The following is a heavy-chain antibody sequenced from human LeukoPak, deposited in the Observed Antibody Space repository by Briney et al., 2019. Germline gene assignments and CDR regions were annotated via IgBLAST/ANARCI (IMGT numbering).Heavy chain of an antibody. CDR2: VSHSGFNKSNGDIT. V-gene: IGHV4-59*01. D-gene: IGHD3-16*01. Sequence: RASETLSLTCIVSGGSISGYYWSWIRQPPGKGLEWVGYVSHSGFNKSNGDITVYNPSLESRVTTSRDTSKNQFSLNLSSVTAADTAVYYCARAHNYVLTLDYWGQGTLVTVSS. CDR1: GGSISGYY. CDR3: ARAHNYVLTLDY. J-gene: IGHJ4*02.